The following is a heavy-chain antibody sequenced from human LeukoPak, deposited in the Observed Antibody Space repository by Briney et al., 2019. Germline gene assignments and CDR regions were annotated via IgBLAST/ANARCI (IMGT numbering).Heavy chain of an antibody. CDR2: IIPIFGTA. V-gene: IGHV1-69*06. J-gene: IGHJ6*03. CDR1: GGTFSSYA. D-gene: IGHD1-26*01. CDR3: ARDRGSGSYTHYYYYYYMDV. Sequence: GASVKVSCKASGGTFSSYAISWVRQAPGQGLEWMGGIIPIFGTANYAQKFQGRVTITADKSTSTAYMEQSSLRSEDTAVYYCARDRGSGSYTHYYYYYYMDVWGKGTTVTVSS.